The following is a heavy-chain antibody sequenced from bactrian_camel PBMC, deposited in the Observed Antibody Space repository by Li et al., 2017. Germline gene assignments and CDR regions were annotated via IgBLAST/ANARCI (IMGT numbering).Heavy chain of an antibody. D-gene: IGHD5*01. CDR2: IYRGGGGNV. Sequence: DVQLVESGGGLVQAGGSLRLSCAASAYTYNSNCKGWFRQAPGKEREGVAAIYRGGGGNVYYADSVKDRFTISQDNAKNTVYLQMNSLKPEDTAMYYCAAQMWGWGQGTQGTVS. CDR1: AYTYNSNC. V-gene: IGHV3S40*01. J-gene: IGHJ4*01. CDR3: AAQMWG.